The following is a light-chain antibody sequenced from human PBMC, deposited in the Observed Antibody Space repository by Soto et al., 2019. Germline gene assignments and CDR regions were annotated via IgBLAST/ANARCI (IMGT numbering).Light chain of an antibody. Sequence: TQFPATLSASPGGGATLSCRASQSISSNLAWYQQKPGQAPRLLIYGASNRATGIPDRFSGSGSGTDFTLTISRLEPEDFAVYYCQQYGSSGTFGQGTKVDIK. CDR1: QSISSN. J-gene: IGKJ1*01. V-gene: IGKV3-20*01. CDR3: QQYGSSGT. CDR2: GAS.